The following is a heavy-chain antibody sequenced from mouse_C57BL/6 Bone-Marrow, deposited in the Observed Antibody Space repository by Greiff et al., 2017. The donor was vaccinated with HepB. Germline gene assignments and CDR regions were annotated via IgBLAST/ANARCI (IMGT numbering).Heavy chain of an antibody. CDR1: GYTFTSYG. CDR3: ARTIYYDYGPWFAH. J-gene: IGHJ3*01. Sequence: VQLQQSGAELARPGASVKLSCKASGYTFTSYGISWVKQRTGQGLEWIGEIYPRSGNTYYNEKFKGKATLTADKSSSTAYMELRSLTSEDSAVYFCARTIYYDYGPWFAHWGQGTLVTVSA. D-gene: IGHD2-4*01. CDR2: IYPRSGNT. V-gene: IGHV1-81*01.